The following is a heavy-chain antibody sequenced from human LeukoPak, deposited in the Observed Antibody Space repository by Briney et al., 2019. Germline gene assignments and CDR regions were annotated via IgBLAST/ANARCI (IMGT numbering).Heavy chain of an antibody. Sequence: GGSLRLSCAASGFSVSSNYMSWVRRAPGKGLEWVSVIYSGGSTYYADSVKGRFTISRHNSKNTLYLQMNSLRAEDTAVYYCARDRRLGSYYNRYGMDVWGQGTTVTVSS. J-gene: IGHJ6*02. D-gene: IGHD3-10*01. V-gene: IGHV3-53*04. CDR2: IYSGGST. CDR1: GFSVSSNY. CDR3: ARDRRLGSYYNRYGMDV.